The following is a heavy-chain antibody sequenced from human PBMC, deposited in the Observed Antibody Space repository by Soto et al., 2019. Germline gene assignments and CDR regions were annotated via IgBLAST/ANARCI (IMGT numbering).Heavy chain of an antibody. D-gene: IGHD2-2*01. J-gene: IGHJ4*02. V-gene: IGHV3-74*01. Sequence: EVHLVESGGGLVQPGGSLRLSCAASGFTFSRFWMHWVRQAPGQGLVWVSRINREGSTANYADAVKGRFTISIDYAKNTVYVQMNSLRAGDSAVYDCARGGDCYSTTCRSVGFDHWGQGILVTVSS. CDR2: INREGSTA. CDR1: GFTFSRFW. CDR3: ARGGDCYSTTCRSVGFDH.